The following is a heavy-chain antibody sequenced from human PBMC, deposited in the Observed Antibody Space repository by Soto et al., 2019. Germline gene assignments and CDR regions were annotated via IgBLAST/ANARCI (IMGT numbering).Heavy chain of an antibody. CDR2: MSFDESNK. Sequence: QVQLVESGGGVVQPGRSLRLSCAASGFALSTYDMHWVRQAPGKGLEWVTLMSFDESNKYYADSVKGRFPISRDNSKNTLYLQMNSLRAEDTAVYYCARGRLPNEYWGQGTLVTVSS. D-gene: IGHD4-17*01. CDR3: ARGRLPNEY. V-gene: IGHV3-30*03. J-gene: IGHJ4*02. CDR1: GFALSTYD.